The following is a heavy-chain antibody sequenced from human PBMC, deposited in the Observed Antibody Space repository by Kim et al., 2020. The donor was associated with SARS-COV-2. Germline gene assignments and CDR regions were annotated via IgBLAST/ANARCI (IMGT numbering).Heavy chain of an antibody. CDR1: GGSFSGYY. CDR2: INHSGST. CDR3: ARGHNWNAVDY. V-gene: IGHV4-34*01. D-gene: IGHD1-20*01. Sequence: SETLSLTCAVYGGSFSGYYWSWIRQPPGKGLEWIGEINHSGSTNYNPSLKSRVTISVDTSKNQFSLKLGSVTAADTAVYYCARGHNWNAVDYWGQGTLVT. J-gene: IGHJ4*02.